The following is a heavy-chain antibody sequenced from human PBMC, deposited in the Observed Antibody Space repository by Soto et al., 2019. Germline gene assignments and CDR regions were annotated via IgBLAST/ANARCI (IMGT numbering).Heavy chain of an antibody. D-gene: IGHD2-8*02. CDR1: GFTFSSYT. CDR3: AKARCTGDSCYVPDY. Sequence: PGGSLRLSCAASGFTFSSYTMAWVRQAPGKGLEWVSALSGSGGSPSYADSVQGRFTISRDNLRNTFFLQMNSLRAEDTATYYCAKARCTGDSCYVPDYLGHGALVTVSS. J-gene: IGHJ4*01. CDR2: LSGSGGSP. V-gene: IGHV3-23*01.